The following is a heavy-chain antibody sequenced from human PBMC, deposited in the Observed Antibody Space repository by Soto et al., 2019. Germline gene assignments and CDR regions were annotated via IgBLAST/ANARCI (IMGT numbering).Heavy chain of an antibody. D-gene: IGHD3-10*02. V-gene: IGHV3-48*02. CDR2: ISTRSSSI. CDR1: GFTFSGYS. CDR3: AKGKSSNYVSHAFDV. J-gene: IGHJ3*01. Sequence: GGSLRLSCAASGFTFSGYSMNWVRQAPGKGLEWVSFISTRSSSIYYADSVKGRFTISRDDAKNSLFLQVNSLRDEDTAVYYCAKGKSSNYVSHAFDVWGQGTMVTVSS.